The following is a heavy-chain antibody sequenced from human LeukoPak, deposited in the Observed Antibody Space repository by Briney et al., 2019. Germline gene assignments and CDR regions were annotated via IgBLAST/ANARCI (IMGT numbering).Heavy chain of an antibody. CDR1: GGSINSSNW. Sequence: SGTLSLTCAVSGGSINSSNWWRWVRQPPGKGLEWIGEIYHTGSTNYNPSLKSRVTISVDKSKNQFSLKLTSVTAADTAVYYCAKLDFYGSGSPLGFWGQGTLVTVSS. J-gene: IGHJ4*02. D-gene: IGHD3-10*01. CDR3: AKLDFYGSGSPLGF. CDR2: IYHTGST. V-gene: IGHV4-4*02.